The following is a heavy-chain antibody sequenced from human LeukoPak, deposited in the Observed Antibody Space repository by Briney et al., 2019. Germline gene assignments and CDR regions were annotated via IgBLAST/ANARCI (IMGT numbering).Heavy chain of an antibody. Sequence: GESLKISCNGSGYSFSMFWIGWVRQMPGKGLEWMGLIYPGDSGTRYSPSFQGHVTISADKSISTAYLQWSSLKASDTAMYYCARQGPSEFLGDTNWFDPWGQGTLVIVSS. V-gene: IGHV5-51*01. CDR1: GYSFSMFW. J-gene: IGHJ5*02. D-gene: IGHD1-26*01. CDR2: IYPGDSGT. CDR3: ARQGPSEFLGDTNWFDP.